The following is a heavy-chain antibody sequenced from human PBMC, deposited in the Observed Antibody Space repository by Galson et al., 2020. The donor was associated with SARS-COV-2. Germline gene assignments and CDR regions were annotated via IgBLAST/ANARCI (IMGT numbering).Heavy chain of an antibody. V-gene: IGHV4-34*01. J-gene: IGHJ6*03. CDR1: GGSLSASY. CDR3: ARGGSRTNRWHYYMDV. D-gene: IGHD1-26*01. Sequence: SETLTPTCAVYGGSLSASYWRWIRKPPGKGLEWIGEINHSASTNYNPSLKSRVTISVDTSKTPFSLKLSSVTAADTAVYYCARGGSRTNRWHYYMDVWGKGTTVTVSS. CDR2: INHSAST.